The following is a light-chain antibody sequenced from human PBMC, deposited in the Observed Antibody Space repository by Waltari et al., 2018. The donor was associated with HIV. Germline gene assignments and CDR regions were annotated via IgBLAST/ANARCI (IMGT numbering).Light chain of an antibody. CDR2: SAS. CDR1: QTIRRF. J-gene: IGKJ1*01. Sequence: DIQMTQSPSSLSATVGDRVTVTCRANQTIRRFLNWYQHKPGKAPNLLISSASNLHSGVPSRFGGSGSGTDFALTISSLQPEDFAVYYCQQTYSGPWTFGQGTKIDIK. CDR3: QQTYSGPWT. V-gene: IGKV1-39*01.